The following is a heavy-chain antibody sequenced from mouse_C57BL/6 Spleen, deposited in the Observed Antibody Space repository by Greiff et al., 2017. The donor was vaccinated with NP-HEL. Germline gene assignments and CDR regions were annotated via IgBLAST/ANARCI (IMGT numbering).Heavy chain of an antibody. V-gene: IGHV1-64*01. CDR1: GYTFTSYW. CDR3: ARGQLRLTGYYFDY. Sequence: QVQLQQPGAELVKPGASVKLSCKASGYTFTSYWMHWVKQRPGQGLEWIGMIHPNSGSTNYNEKFKSKATLTVDKSSSTAYMQLSSLTSEDSAVYYCARGQLRLTGYYFDYWGQGTTLTVSS. CDR2: IHPNSGST. D-gene: IGHD3-2*02. J-gene: IGHJ2*01.